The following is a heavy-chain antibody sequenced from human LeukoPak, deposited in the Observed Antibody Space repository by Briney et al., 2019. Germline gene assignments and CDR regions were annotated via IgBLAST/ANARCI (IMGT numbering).Heavy chain of an antibody. CDR1: GFTFSSYA. CDR2: ISGSGGST. J-gene: IGHJ4*02. CDR3: ASTLGYCSGGSCYSGPGEGIDY. V-gene: IGHV3-23*01. D-gene: IGHD2-15*01. Sequence: GGSLRLSCAASGFTFSSYAMSWVRQAPGKGLEWVSAISGSGGSTYYADSVKGRFTISRDNSKNTLYLQMNSLRAEDTAVYYCASTLGYCSGGSCYSGPGEGIDYWGQGTLVTVSS.